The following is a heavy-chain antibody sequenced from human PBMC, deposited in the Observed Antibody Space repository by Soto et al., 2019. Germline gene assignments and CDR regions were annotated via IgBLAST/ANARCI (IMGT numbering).Heavy chain of an antibody. J-gene: IGHJ4*01. Sequence: QVQLQQSGPGLVKPSQTLSLTCAITVDSLSSNSAGWSWVRQSPSRGLEWLGKTSYRSKWYYEYAVSVRGRITLNPHTAKNQYSLQPNSVTPEDTAVYFGAGGEQYSKRIFDYWGQGTLLTVSS. CDR2: TSYRSKWYY. V-gene: IGHV6-1*01. D-gene: IGHD5-12*01. CDR3: AGGEQYSKRIFDY. CDR1: VDSLSSNSAG.